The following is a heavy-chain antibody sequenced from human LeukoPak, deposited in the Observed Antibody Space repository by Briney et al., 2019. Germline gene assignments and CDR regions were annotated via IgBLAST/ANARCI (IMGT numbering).Heavy chain of an antibody. CDR1: GYTFTGYY. J-gene: IGHJ6*02. CDR2: INPNSGGT. Sequence: ASVKVSCKASGYTFTGYYMHWVRQAPGQGLEWMGRINPNSGGTNYAQKFQGRVTTTRDTSISTAYMELSRLRSDDTAVYYCAREKVRQSGMDVWGQGTTVTVSS. CDR3: AREKVRQSGMDV. D-gene: IGHD2-2*01. V-gene: IGHV1-2*06.